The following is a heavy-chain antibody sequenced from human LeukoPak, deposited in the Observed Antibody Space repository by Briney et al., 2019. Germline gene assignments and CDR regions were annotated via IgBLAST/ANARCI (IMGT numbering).Heavy chain of an antibody. CDR3: AKAGLWSGFDY. D-gene: IGHD5-18*01. CDR1: GFTFDDYA. V-gene: IGHV3-9*03. CDR2: ISWNSGSI. J-gene: IGHJ4*02. Sequence: PGGSLRLSCAASGFTFDDYAMHWVRQAPGKGLEWVSGISWNSGSIGYADSVKGRFTISRDNAKNSLYLQTNSLRAEDMALYYCAKAGLWSGFDYWGQGTLVTVSS.